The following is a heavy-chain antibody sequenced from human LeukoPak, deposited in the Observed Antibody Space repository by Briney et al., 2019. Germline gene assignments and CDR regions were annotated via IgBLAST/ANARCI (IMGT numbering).Heavy chain of an antibody. CDR2: MKQDGSEK. Sequence: GGSLRLSCAASGFTFSSYWMSWVRQAPGKGLEWVANMKQDGSEKYYVDSVKGRFTTSRDNAKNSLYLQMNSLRAEDTAVYYCARADYYGSGSSNYYYYYMDVWGKGTTVTVSS. J-gene: IGHJ6*03. D-gene: IGHD3-10*01. V-gene: IGHV3-7*01. CDR1: GFTFSSYW. CDR3: ARADYYGSGSSNYYYYYMDV.